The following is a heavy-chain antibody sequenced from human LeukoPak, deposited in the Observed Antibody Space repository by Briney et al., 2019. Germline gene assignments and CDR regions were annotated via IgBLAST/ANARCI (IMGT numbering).Heavy chain of an antibody. CDR1: GYSFTSYW. V-gene: IGHV5-51*01. Sequence: GESLKISCKGSGYSFTSYWIGWVRQMPGKGLEWMAFIYPGDSDIKYSPSFQGQVTISADKSINTAYLQWNSLKASDTAMYYCARRGSSSWYFDYWGQGTLVTVSS. CDR3: ARRGSSSWYFDY. J-gene: IGHJ4*02. D-gene: IGHD6-13*01. CDR2: IYPGDSDI.